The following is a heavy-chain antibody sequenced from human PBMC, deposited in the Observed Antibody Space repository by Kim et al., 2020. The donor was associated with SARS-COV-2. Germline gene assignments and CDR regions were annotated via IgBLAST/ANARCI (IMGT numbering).Heavy chain of an antibody. Sequence: GGSLRLSCVGSGFTFDIYAMSWVRQAPGKGLEWVSVISGGGVNKFYADSVRGRFTISRDNSKNTLYLQMNSLRDEDTALYYCAKMVVMYDYNYYDYYGMDVWGQGTTVTVSS. CDR1: GFTFDIYA. J-gene: IGHJ6*02. V-gene: IGHV3-23*01. CDR3: AKMVVMYDYNYYDYYGMDV. CDR2: ISGGGVNK. D-gene: IGHD3-16*01.